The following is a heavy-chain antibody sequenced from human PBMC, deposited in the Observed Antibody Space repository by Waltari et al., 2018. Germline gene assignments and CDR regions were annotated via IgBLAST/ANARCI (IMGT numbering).Heavy chain of an antibody. D-gene: IGHD3-16*01. V-gene: IGHV3-23*01. J-gene: IGHJ4*02. CDR2: ISGSGTGT. CDR1: GFTFSTYS. Sequence: EVQLLESGGGLVQPGGSLRLSCAASGFTFSTYSMSCVRQVAGKGLEWVSSISGSGTGTYYADSVKGRFTIYRDNSKNTLSLQMNSLRAEDTALYYCATFKGDYWGQGTLVTVSS. CDR3: ATFKGDY.